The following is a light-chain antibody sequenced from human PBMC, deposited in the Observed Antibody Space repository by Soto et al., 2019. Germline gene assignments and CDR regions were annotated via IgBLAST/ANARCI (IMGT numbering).Light chain of an antibody. Sequence: EIVLTQSPATLSLPPEERATLSCRASQSVSSYLAWYQQKPGQAPRLLIYDASNRATGIPARFSGSGSGTDFTLTISSLEPEDFAVYYCQQRSNWPPTFGQGTKVDIK. J-gene: IGKJ1*01. CDR2: DAS. CDR3: QQRSNWPPT. V-gene: IGKV3-11*01. CDR1: QSVSSY.